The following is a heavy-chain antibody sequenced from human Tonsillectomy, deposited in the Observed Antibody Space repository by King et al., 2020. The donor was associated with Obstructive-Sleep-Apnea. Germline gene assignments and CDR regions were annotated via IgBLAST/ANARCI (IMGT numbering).Heavy chain of an antibody. V-gene: IGHV5-51*01. CDR3: ARNVAVTDTGDWFDP. CDR1: GYDFATRW. Sequence: QLVQSGAEVKKPGDSLKISCQAFGYDFATRWIGWVRQMPGKGLEWMGVIYPGDSDTRYNPSFQGQVTFSADRSINTAYLGWTTLKASDSAMYYCARNVAVTDTGDWFDPWGQGTLVTVSS. CDR2: IYPGDSDT. J-gene: IGHJ5*02. D-gene: IGHD6-19*01.